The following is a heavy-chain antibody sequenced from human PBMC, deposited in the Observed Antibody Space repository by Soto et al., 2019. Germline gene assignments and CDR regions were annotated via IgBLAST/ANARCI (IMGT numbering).Heavy chain of an antibody. CDR3: AGMPYTSGLRFDP. CDR2: IYQSGVT. V-gene: IGHV4-30-2*01. Sequence: NPSETLSLTCNMSGDSYSISTYSWSWIRQPPGKALQWIGFIYQSGVTSYNPSLASRVSISLDRSNNQCSLKLKSVTAADTAVYSCAGMPYTSGLRFDPWGPGTLVTVPQ. CDR1: GDSYSISTYS. J-gene: IGHJ5*02. D-gene: IGHD6-19*01.